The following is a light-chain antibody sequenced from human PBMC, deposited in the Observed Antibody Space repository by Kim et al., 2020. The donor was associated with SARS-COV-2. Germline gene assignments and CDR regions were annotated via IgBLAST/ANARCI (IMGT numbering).Light chain of an antibody. Sequence: VSPGQTARFTCSGDVLAKKYARWLQQKPGQAPVLVIYKDTERPSGIPERFSGSSSGSTVTLTISGAQVGDEGDYYCYSYTAAGEPVLGGGTQLTVL. CDR1: VLAKKY. CDR3: YSYTAAGEPV. J-gene: IGLJ3*02. V-gene: IGLV3-27*01. CDR2: KDT.